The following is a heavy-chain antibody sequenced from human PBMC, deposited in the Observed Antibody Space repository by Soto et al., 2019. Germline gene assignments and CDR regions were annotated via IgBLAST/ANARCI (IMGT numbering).Heavy chain of an antibody. CDR1: GGSFSGYY. Sequence: PSETLSLTCAVYGGSFSGYYWTWIRQPPGKGLEWIGNIYYSGSTNYNPSLKSRVTISVDTSKNQFSLRLSSVTAADTAVYYCARRYGDCFDYWGQGTLVTVSS. D-gene: IGHD4-17*01. CDR2: IYYSGST. J-gene: IGHJ4*02. CDR3: ARRYGDCFDY. V-gene: IGHV4-34*01.